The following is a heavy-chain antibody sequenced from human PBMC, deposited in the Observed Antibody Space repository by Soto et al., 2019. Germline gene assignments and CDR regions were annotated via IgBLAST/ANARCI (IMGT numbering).Heavy chain of an antibody. D-gene: IGHD6-19*01. CDR3: ANPIAVAGIFDY. J-gene: IGHJ4*02. Sequence: EVQLLGSGGGLVQPGGSLRLSCAASGFTFSSYAMSWVRQAPGKGLEWVSAISGSGGSTYYADSGTGRFTISRDNTKNTLYLQMNSLRAEDTAVYYCANPIAVAGIFDYWGQGTLVTVSS. CDR2: ISGSGGST. V-gene: IGHV3-23*01. CDR1: GFTFSSYA.